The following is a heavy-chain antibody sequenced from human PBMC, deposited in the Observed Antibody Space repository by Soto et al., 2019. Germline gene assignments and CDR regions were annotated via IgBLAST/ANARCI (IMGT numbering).Heavy chain of an antibody. J-gene: IGHJ6*02. CDR1: GGSISSSSYY. D-gene: IGHD4-4*01. Sequence: PSETLSLTCTVSGGSISSSSYYWGWIRQPPGKGLEWIGSIYYSGSTYYNPSLKSRVTISVDTSKNQFSLKLSSVSAADTAVYYCACTAHDYNNYSYYYGIDVWGQGTTVTVSS. V-gene: IGHV4-39*01. CDR3: ACTAHDYNNYSYYYGIDV. CDR2: IYYSGST.